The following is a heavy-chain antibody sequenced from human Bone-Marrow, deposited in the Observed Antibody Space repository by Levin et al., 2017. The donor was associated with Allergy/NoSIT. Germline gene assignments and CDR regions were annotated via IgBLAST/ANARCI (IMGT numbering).Heavy chain of an antibody. CDR3: ATQLLPDNEAFDI. CDR1: GYVFHSFW. J-gene: IGHJ3*02. D-gene: IGHD6-6*01. V-gene: IGHV5-51*01. CDR2: IYPTDSES. Sequence: GGSLRLSCKGSGYVFHSFWIGWMRQVPGKGLEWMGIIYPTDSESIYSPSFQGQVTMSIDWTIATAYLAWSSLRASDTAMYYCATQLLPDNEAFDIWGQGTMVTVSS.